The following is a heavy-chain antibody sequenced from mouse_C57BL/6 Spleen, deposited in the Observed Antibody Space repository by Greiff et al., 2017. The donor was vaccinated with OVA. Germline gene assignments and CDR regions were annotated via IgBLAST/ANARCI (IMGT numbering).Heavy chain of an antibody. CDR3: ARSRFYDGYHFDY. Sequence: VKLVESGGGLVKPGGSLKLSCAASGFTFSDYGMHWVRQAPEKGLEWVAYISSGSSTIYYADTVKGRFTISRDNAKNTLFLQMTSLRSEDTAMYYCARSRFYDGYHFDYWGQGTTLTVSS. CDR1: GFTFSDYG. V-gene: IGHV5-17*01. CDR2: ISSGSSTI. J-gene: IGHJ2*01. D-gene: IGHD2-3*01.